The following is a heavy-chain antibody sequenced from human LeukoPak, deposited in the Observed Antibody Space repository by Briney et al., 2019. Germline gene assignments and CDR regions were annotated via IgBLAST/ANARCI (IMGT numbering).Heavy chain of an antibody. D-gene: IGHD3-22*01. CDR2: MNPNSGNT. CDR3: ARGIRIVVVRTPCYFDY. V-gene: IGHV1-8*01. J-gene: IGHJ4*02. Sequence: ASVKVSCKASGYTFTSYDINWVRQATGQGLEWMGWMNPNSGNTGYAQKFQGRVTMTRNTSISTAYMELSSLRSEDTAVYYCARGIRIVVVRTPCYFDYWGQGTLVTVSS. CDR1: GYTFTSYD.